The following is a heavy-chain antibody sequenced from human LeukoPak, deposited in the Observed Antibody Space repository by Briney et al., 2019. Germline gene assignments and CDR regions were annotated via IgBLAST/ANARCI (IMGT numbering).Heavy chain of an antibody. Sequence: GGSLRLSCLASGYTFSYSINWVRQAPGKGLEWVSSISVRSNYIYYADSVRGRFRISRYDARDSLFLEMNSLRAEDTAVYYCVRLRRNIWGQGTLVTVSS. J-gene: IGHJ4*02. CDR3: VRLRRNI. CDR1: GYTFSYS. D-gene: IGHD1/OR15-1a*01. V-gene: IGHV3-21*01. CDR2: ISVRSNYI.